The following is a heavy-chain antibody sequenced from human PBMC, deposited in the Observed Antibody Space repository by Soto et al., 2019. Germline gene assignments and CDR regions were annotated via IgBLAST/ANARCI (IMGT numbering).Heavy chain of an antibody. CDR2: IYSGGST. CDR3: ARDRRYCSGGSCYSAWFDP. J-gene: IGHJ5*02. CDR1: GVTVSSNY. Sequence: GGSLRLSCAASGVTVSSNYMSWIRQAPGKGLEWVSVIYSGGSTYYADSVKGRFTISRDNSKNTLYLQMNSLRAEDTAVYYCARDRRYCSGGSCYSAWFDPWGQGTLVTVSS. D-gene: IGHD2-15*01. V-gene: IGHV3-53*01.